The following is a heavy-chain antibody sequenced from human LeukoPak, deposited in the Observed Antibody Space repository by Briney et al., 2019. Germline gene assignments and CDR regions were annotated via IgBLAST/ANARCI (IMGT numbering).Heavy chain of an antibody. Sequence: GASVKVSCKAPGYTFTGYYMHWVRQAPGQGLEWMGWINPNSGGTNYAQKFQGRVTMTRDTSISTAYMELSRLRSDDTAVYYCARGGVVAGTPWYFDLWGRGTLVTVTS. CDR1: GYTFTGYY. J-gene: IGHJ2*01. CDR3: ARGGVVAGTPWYFDL. CDR2: INPNSGGT. V-gene: IGHV1-2*02. D-gene: IGHD6-19*01.